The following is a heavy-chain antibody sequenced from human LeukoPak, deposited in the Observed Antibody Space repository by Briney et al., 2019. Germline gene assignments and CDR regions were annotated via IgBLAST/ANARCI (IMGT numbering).Heavy chain of an antibody. Sequence: GGSLRLSCAASGFTFSRHGMNWVRQAPGKGLEWVSGISPNGVITYYADSVKGRFTISRDDSKNTAYLQMNSLKTEDTAVYYCTSRIYGTDAFDIWGQGTMVTVSS. D-gene: IGHD4-17*01. V-gene: IGHV3-23*01. CDR1: GFTFSRHG. CDR2: ISPNGVIT. CDR3: TSRIYGTDAFDI. J-gene: IGHJ3*02.